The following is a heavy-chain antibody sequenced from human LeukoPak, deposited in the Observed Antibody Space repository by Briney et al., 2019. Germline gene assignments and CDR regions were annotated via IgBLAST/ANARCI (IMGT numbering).Heavy chain of an antibody. D-gene: IGHD5-18*01. CDR1: RGTFSSYA. CDR2: IIPIFGTA. Sequence: ASVKVSCKASRGTFSSYAISWVRQAPGQGLEWMGGIIPIFGTANYAQKFQGRVTITTDESTSTAYMELSSLRSEDTAVYYCARVDTAMGPQYFQHWGQGTLVTVSS. CDR3: ARVDTAMGPQYFQH. J-gene: IGHJ1*01. V-gene: IGHV1-69*05.